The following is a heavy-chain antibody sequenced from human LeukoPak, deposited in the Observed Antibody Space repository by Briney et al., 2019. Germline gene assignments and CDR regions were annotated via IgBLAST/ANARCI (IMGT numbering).Heavy chain of an antibody. Sequence: GASVKLSRTASGYSFSSYGINWVRQAPGQGLEWMAWISGYNGNTDYAQKFQGRVTMTTDTSTSTAYMQLGSLRSDDTAVYYCARVRNWQQLAPVDYWGQGTLVTVSS. CDR1: GYSFSSYG. CDR2: ISGYNGNT. CDR3: ARVRNWQQLAPVDY. V-gene: IGHV1-18*01. J-gene: IGHJ4*02. D-gene: IGHD6-13*01.